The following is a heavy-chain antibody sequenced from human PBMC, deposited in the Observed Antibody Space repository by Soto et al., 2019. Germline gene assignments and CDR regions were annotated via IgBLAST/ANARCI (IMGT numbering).Heavy chain of an antibody. CDR3: ARYHCTNGVCYPNWFDP. CDR2: IIPIFGTA. Sequence: SVKVSCKASGGTFSSYAISWVRQAPGQGLEWMGGIIPIFGTANYAQKFQGRVTITADESTSTAYMELSSLRSEDTAVYYCARYHCTNGVCYPNWFDPWGQGTLVTVSS. D-gene: IGHD2-8*01. CDR1: GGTFSSYA. V-gene: IGHV1-69*13. J-gene: IGHJ5*02.